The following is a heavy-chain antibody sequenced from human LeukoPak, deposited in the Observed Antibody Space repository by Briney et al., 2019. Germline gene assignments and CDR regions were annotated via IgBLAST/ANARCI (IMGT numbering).Heavy chain of an antibody. Sequence: ASVKVSCKASGHTFVSYGISWVRQAPGQGLEWMGWISGYNGKINYAQKFQGRVTMTTDTSTSTAYLELRSLTSEDTAVYYCARRFCSSVSCYDDDAFDVWGQGKLVTVSS. J-gene: IGHJ3*01. CDR1: GHTFVSYG. CDR3: ARRFCSSVSCYDDDAFDV. CDR2: ISGYNGKI. D-gene: IGHD2-2*01. V-gene: IGHV1-18*01.